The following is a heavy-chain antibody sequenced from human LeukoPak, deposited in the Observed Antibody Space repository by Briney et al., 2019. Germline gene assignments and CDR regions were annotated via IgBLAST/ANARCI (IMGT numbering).Heavy chain of an antibody. CDR2: IYTSGNT. Sequence: PSQTLSLTCTVSGGSTSSGGYYWSWIRQPPGKGLEWIGNIYTSGNTNYNPPLKSRAAISVDTSKNQFSLKLNSVTAADTAVYYCARPYSSGWSGAFDIWGQGTMVTVSS. D-gene: IGHD6-19*01. CDR3: ARPYSSGWSGAFDI. V-gene: IGHV4-61*09. J-gene: IGHJ3*02. CDR1: GGSTSSGGYY.